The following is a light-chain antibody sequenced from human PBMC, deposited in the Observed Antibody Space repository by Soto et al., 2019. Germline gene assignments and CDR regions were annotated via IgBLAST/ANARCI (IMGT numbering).Light chain of an antibody. J-gene: IGKJ1*01. Sequence: IQMPQSPSTLSASVGDRVTITCRASQSISSWLSWYQQKPGKAPKLLIYKASSLESGVPSRFSGSGSGTEFTLTISSLQPDDFAAYYCQQYNSYSTFGQGTNVDVK. CDR1: QSISSW. CDR3: QQYNSYST. V-gene: IGKV1-5*03. CDR2: KAS.